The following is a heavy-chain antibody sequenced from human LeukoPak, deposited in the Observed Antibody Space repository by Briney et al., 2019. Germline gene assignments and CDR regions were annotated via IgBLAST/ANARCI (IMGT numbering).Heavy chain of an antibody. D-gene: IGHD4-23*01. CDR2: INPNSGGT. V-gene: IGHV1-2*02. J-gene: IGHJ2*01. CDR1: GYTFTVYY. Sequence: EASVTVCFTASGYTFTVYYMHWVRQAPGQGLEWMGWINPNSGGTNYAQKFQGKVTMTRDTSNTTAYMELSRLSLDDTAVYYCARHKGKVTNAWYFDLWGRGILVTASS. CDR3: ARHKGKVTNAWYFDL.